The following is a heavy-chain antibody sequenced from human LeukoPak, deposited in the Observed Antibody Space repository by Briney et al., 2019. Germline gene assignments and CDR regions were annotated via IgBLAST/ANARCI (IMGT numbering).Heavy chain of an antibody. CDR1: GGSISSGGYY. J-gene: IGHJ1*01. Sequence: SETLSFTCTVSGGSISSGGYYWSWIRQHPGKGLVWIGRIYTSGSTNYTPSLKSRVTMSVDTSKNPFSMKLSSVTAADTAVYYCAREVLESAEYFQHWGQGTLVTVSS. D-gene: IGHD3-3*01. CDR2: IYTSGST. V-gene: IGHV4-61*02. CDR3: AREVLESAEYFQH.